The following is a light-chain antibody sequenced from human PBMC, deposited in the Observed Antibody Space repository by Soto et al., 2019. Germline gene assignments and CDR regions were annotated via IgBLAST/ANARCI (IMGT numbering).Light chain of an antibody. Sequence: QSVLTQPPSVSEAPGQRVTISCSGSNVGNKAVNWYQQLPGKAPKLLLYYDDMLSSGVSDRFSGSKSGTSASLAISGLQKEGAGDYYWAIGNDWLGGGVFGGGTK. V-gene: IGLV1-36*01. CDR3: AIGNDWLGGGV. J-gene: IGLJ3*02. CDR1: NVGNKA. CDR2: YDD.